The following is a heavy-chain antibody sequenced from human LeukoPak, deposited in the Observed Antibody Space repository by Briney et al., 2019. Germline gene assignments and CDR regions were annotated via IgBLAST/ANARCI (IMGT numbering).Heavy chain of an antibody. D-gene: IGHD2-2*01. J-gene: IGHJ4*02. Sequence: ASVKVSCKASGGTFSSYAISWVRQAPGQGLEWMGRIIPILGIANYAQKFQGRVTITADKSTSTAYMELSSLRSEDTAVYYCARGLGYCSSTSCYGNDYWGQGTLVTVSS. CDR1: GGTFSSYA. CDR2: IIPILGIA. V-gene: IGHV1-69*04. CDR3: ARGLGYCSSTSCYGNDY.